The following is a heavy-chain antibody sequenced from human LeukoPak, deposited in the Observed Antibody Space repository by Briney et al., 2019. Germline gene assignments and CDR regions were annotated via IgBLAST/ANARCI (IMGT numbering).Heavy chain of an antibody. CDR1: GGTFSSYA. J-gene: IGHJ4*02. CDR2: IIPIFGTA. V-gene: IGHV1-69*05. Sequence: SVKVSCKASGGTFSSYAISWVRQAPGQGLEWMGRIIPIFGTANYAQKFQGRVTITTDESTSTAYMELSSLRSEDTAVYYCARNPYDILTGYGYYFDYWGQRTLVTVSS. CDR3: ARNPYDILTGYGYYFDY. D-gene: IGHD3-9*01.